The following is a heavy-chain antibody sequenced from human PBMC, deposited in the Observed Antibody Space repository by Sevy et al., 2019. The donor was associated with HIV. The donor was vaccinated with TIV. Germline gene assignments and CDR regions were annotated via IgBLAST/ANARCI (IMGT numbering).Heavy chain of an antibody. J-gene: IGHJ4*02. V-gene: IGHV3-7*01. CDR1: GFTFSTYW. CDR2: IKQDGSDK. Sequence: GGSLRLSCAASGFTFSTYWMSWVRQAPGKGLEWVANIKQDGSDKNYMDSVKGRFTITRDNAKNSLYLQMSSLRAEDTAVYDCAPLSSPMPNSGWYDFFDHWGQGTLVTVSS. CDR3: APLSSPMPNSGWYDFFDH. D-gene: IGHD6-19*01.